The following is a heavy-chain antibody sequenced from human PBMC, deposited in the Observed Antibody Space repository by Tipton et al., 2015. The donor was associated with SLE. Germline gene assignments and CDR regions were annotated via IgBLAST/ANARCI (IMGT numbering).Heavy chain of an antibody. V-gene: IGHV3-23*01. CDR2: VSGSGGST. J-gene: IGHJ3*01. D-gene: IGHD1-26*01. Sequence: GSLRLSCAASGLTFSNYAMAWVRQAPGKGLEWVSGVSGSGGSTYYADSVKGRFTISRDNFKNSLSLQMNSLRADDTATYFCAREGRGAFDVWGQGTEVTVSS. CDR1: GLTFSNYA. CDR3: AREGRGAFDV.